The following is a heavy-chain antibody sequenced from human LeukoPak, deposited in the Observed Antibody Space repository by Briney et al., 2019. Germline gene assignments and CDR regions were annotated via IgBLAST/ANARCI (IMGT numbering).Heavy chain of an antibody. Sequence: PGRSLRLSCAASGFTFSSYSMHWVRQAPGKGLEWVSSISSSSSYIYDADSVKGRFTICRDNAKNSLYLQMNSQEAEDTAVYYCARDPGSAVVVPAALDYFDYWGQGTLVTVSS. CDR2: ISSSSSYI. CDR3: ARDPGSAVVVPAALDYFDY. V-gene: IGHV3-21*01. D-gene: IGHD2-2*01. CDR1: GFTFSSYS. J-gene: IGHJ4*02.